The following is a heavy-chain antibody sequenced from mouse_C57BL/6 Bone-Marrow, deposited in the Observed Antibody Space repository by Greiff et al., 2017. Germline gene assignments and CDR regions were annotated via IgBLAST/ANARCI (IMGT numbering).Heavy chain of an antibody. V-gene: IGHV5-4*01. J-gene: IGHJ1*03. CDR1: GFTFSSYA. Sequence: VQVVESGGGLVKPGGSLKLSCAASGFTFSSYAMSWVRQTPEKRLEWVATISDGGSYTYYPDNVKGRFTISRDNAKNNLYLQMSHLKSEDTAMYYCAREGYGSSGGYFDVWGTGTTVTVSS. CDR2: ISDGGSYT. D-gene: IGHD1-1*01. CDR3: AREGYGSSGGYFDV.